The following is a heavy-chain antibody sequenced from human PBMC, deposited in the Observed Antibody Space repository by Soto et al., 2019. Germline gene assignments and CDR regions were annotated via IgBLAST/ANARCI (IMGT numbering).Heavy chain of an antibody. CDR3: APQPPLCTGGSCYLIG. Sequence: EVQLLESGGGLVQPGGSLRLSCAASGFIFNNYAMTWVRQAPGRGLEWVSGISGSGDRTYDADFVEGRFTIARDNSKNTLYLQMTILRVDDTAVYYCAPQPPLCTGGSCYLIGWGQGTLVTVSS. V-gene: IGHV3-23*01. D-gene: IGHD2-15*01. CDR1: GFIFNNYA. J-gene: IGHJ4*02. CDR2: ISGSGDRT.